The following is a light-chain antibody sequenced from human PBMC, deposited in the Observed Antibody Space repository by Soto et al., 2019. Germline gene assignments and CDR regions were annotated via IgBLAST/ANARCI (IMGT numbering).Light chain of an antibody. J-gene: IGKJ1*01. Sequence: EIVMTQSPATLSVSPGESATLSCRASQSVSSNLAWYQQKPGQAPRLLIYGASTRATGIPARFSGSGSGTEFTLTISSLQSEDFAVYYCQQYNNWPPWTFGQRTKVEIK. V-gene: IGKV3-15*01. CDR2: GAS. CDR3: QQYNNWPPWT. CDR1: QSVSSN.